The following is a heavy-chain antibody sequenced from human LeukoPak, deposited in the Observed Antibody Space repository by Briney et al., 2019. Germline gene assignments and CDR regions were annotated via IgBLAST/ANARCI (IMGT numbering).Heavy chain of an antibody. CDR1: GFTFSSYG. V-gene: IGHV3-30*02. J-gene: IGHJ6*03. D-gene: IGHD2-2*01. CDR2: IRYDGSKK. CDR3: AKPFKYCRSTSCYLGYMDV. Sequence: GGTLRLSCAASGFTFSSYGIHWVCQAPGKGQEWVAFIRYDGSKKYYADSVKGRFTISRDNSKNTLYPQMTSLRAEDTAVYYCAKPFKYCRSTSCYLGYMDVWGKGTTVTISS.